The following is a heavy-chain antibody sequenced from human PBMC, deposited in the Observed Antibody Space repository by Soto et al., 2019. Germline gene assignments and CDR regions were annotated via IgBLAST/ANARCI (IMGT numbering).Heavy chain of an antibody. D-gene: IGHD1-1*01. V-gene: IGHV1-18*01. J-gene: IGHJ5*02. CDR2: IGADNGDT. CDR3: ARDWKGAEGFEP. Sequence: QVQLVQSGAEVKKPGASVKVSCKASGYTFSTYGFSWVRQAPGQGLEWMGWIGADNGDTNYAQNFQGRVTMTTATSTTTSYMELRSLTSADTAVYFCARDWKGAEGFEPWGQGTLVTVSS. CDR1: GYTFSTYG.